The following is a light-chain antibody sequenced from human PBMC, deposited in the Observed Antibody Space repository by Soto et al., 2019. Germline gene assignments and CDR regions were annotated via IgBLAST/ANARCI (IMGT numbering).Light chain of an antibody. CDR3: CSYAGSRTYV. CDR2: EGS. Sequence: SALTQPASVSGSPGQSITISCTGTSSDVGSYNLVSWYQQHPGKAPKLMIYEGSKRPSGVSNRFSGSKSGNTASLTISGLQAEDEADYYCCSYAGSRTYVFGTGTEVTV. J-gene: IGLJ1*01. CDR1: SSDVGSYNL. V-gene: IGLV2-23*01.